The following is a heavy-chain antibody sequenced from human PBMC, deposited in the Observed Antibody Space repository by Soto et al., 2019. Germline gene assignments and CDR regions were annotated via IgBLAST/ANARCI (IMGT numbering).Heavy chain of an antibody. Sequence: QVQLVQSGAEVKKPGASVKVSCKASGYTFTSYGIIWVRQAPGQGREWMGWSSAYNGNTNYAQKLQGRVTMTTDTISSTAYMELRSLSSDDRAVYYCARHGLLDYVWGSYRFGYYFDYCGQGTLVTVSS. D-gene: IGHD3-16*02. V-gene: IGHV1-18*01. CDR2: SSAYNGNT. CDR3: ARHGLLDYVWGSYRFGYYFDY. CDR1: GYTFTSYG. J-gene: IGHJ4*02.